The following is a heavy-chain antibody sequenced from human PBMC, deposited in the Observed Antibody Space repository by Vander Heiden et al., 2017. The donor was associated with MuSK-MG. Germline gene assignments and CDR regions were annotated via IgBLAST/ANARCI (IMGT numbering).Heavy chain of an antibody. V-gene: IGHV3-30*02. CDR3: AKVFASGGY. Sequence: QVQLVESGGGVVQPGGSLRLSCAASGFTFSSYGMHWVRQAPGKGLEWVAFIRYDGSKKYYADSVKGRFTISRDNSKNTLYLQMNSLRAEDTAVYYCAKVFASGGYWGQGTLVTVSS. D-gene: IGHD3-10*02. J-gene: IGHJ4*02. CDR2: IRYDGSKK. CDR1: GFTFSSYG.